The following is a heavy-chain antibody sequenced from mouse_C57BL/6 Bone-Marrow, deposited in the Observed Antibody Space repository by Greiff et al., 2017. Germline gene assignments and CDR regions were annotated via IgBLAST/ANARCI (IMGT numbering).Heavy chain of an antibody. V-gene: IGHV5-9-1*02. D-gene: IGHD1-1*01. CDR2: ISSGGDYI. CDR3: TRAVSTTVPARNWYFDV. J-gene: IGHJ1*03. Sequence: VMLVESGAGLVKPGGSLKLSCAASGFTFSSYAMSWVRQTPETRLAWVAYISSGGDYIYYADPVKGRFTISSAHARNHLYLQMSSRKSEDTAMYYGTRAVSTTVPARNWYFDVGGTGTTVTVAS. CDR1: GFTFSSYA.